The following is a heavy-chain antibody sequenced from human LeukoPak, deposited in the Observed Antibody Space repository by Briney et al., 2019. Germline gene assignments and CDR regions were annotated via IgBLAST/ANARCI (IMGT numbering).Heavy chain of an antibody. Sequence: PSETLSLTCAVSGGSISSRNWWSWVRQPPGKGLEWIGEIYHSGSTNYNPSLKTRVTISVDKSKNQFSLKLSSVTAADTAVYYCARGPRGAARTGAFDIWGQGTMVTVSS. CDR1: GGSISSRNW. CDR3: ARGPRGAARTGAFDI. J-gene: IGHJ3*02. D-gene: IGHD6-6*01. V-gene: IGHV4-4*02. CDR2: IYHSGST.